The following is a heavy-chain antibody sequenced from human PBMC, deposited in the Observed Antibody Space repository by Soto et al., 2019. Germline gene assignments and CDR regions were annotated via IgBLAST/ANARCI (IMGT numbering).Heavy chain of an antibody. V-gene: IGHV1-3*01. J-gene: IGHJ4*01. CDR2: INAGNGRE. CDR1: GYTFASYT. CDR3: ARGGGGVGEASFDS. Sequence: ASVKVSCKTSGYTFASYTLHWVRQAPGQGLEWMGWINAGNGREKYSQRFQDRVSLSTDKSAATAYMELRSLRSEDTAMYYCARGGGGVGEASFDSWG. D-gene: IGHD3-10*01.